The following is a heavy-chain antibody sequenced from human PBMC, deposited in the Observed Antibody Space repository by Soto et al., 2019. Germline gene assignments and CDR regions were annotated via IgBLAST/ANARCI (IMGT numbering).Heavy chain of an antibody. CDR2: ISRSRSHI. V-gene: IGHV3-21*01. D-gene: IGHD2-15*01. CDR1: GFAFGSNS. Sequence: EVQLVESGGRLVKPGGSLRLSCAASGFAFGSNSMNWVRQAPGKRLELISSISRSRSHIYYADSVRGRFTISRDNAKNAMYLQMNSLRGEDTAVYYCARDRCSGGACYSFDYWGQGTLVAVSS. CDR3: ARDRCSGGACYSFDY. J-gene: IGHJ4*02.